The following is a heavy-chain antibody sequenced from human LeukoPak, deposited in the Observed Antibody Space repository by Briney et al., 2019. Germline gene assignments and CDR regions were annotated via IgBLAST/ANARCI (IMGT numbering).Heavy chain of an antibody. Sequence: ASVKVSCKASGYTFTSYYLHWVRQAPGQGLEWMGIINPTGGSTNYAQKFQGRVTMTRDTPTSTVYMELSSLRSEDTAVYYCARDFIRAAAGLDYWGQGTLVIVSS. V-gene: IGHV1-46*01. CDR3: ARDFIRAAAGLDY. CDR2: INPTGGST. D-gene: IGHD6-13*01. J-gene: IGHJ4*02. CDR1: GYTFTSYY.